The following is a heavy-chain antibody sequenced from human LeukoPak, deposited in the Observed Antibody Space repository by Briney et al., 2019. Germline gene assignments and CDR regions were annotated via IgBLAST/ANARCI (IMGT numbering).Heavy chain of an antibody. D-gene: IGHD3-10*02. CDR3: ARGNHITMFIY. J-gene: IGHJ4*02. CDR2: FYYSGST. Sequence: SETLSLTCTVSGGSINSNNDYWGWIRQPPGKGLEWFGSFYYSGSTYYSPSLKSRVTISVHPAQNPFSLKLSSVTAADTAVYYCARGNHITMFIYWGQGTLVTVSS. CDR1: GGSINSNNDY. V-gene: IGHV4-39*01.